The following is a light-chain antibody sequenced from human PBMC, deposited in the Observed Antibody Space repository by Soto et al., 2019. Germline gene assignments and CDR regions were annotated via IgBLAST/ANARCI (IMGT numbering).Light chain of an antibody. Sequence: SYELTQPLSVSVALGQTARITCGGNNIGSKNVHWYQQKPGQAPVLVIYRDSNRPSGIPERFSGSNSGNTATLTISRAQAGDEADYYSQVWDTSTGVFGGGTKLTVL. CDR3: QVWDTSTGV. V-gene: IGLV3-9*01. CDR1: NIGSKN. J-gene: IGLJ3*02. CDR2: RDS.